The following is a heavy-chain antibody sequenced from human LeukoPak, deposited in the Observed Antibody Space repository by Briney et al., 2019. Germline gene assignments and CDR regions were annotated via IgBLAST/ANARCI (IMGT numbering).Heavy chain of an antibody. Sequence: GESLKISCKSSGYNFTSYWIGWVRQMPGKGLELMGIIYPGDSDTRYSPSFQGQVSISADKSINTAYLKWSSLKASDTAMYYCARYCSGASCYSLDYWGQGTLVTVSS. V-gene: IGHV5-51*01. CDR2: IYPGDSDT. CDR1: GYNFTSYW. CDR3: ARYCSGASCYSLDY. J-gene: IGHJ4*02. D-gene: IGHD2-15*01.